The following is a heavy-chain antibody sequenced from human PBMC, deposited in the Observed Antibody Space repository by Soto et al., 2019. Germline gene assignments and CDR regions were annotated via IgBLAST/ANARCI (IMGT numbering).Heavy chain of an antibody. V-gene: IGHV1-8*01. CDR3: ARGIKGLPPSAFDI. CDR1: GYTFSNYD. CDR2: LNPNTDKT. D-gene: IGHD5-12*01. Sequence: ASVKVSCKASGYTFSNYDINWVRQATGQGLEWMGWLNPNTDKTGSAQKFQGRVTMTRNTSLSTAYLELSGLRSEDAAVYYCARGIKGLPPSAFDIWGQGTRVTVSS. J-gene: IGHJ3*02.